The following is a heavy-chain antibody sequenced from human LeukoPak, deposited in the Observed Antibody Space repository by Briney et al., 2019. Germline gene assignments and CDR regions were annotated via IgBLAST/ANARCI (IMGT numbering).Heavy chain of an antibody. D-gene: IGHD6-19*01. J-gene: IGHJ4*02. CDR3: ARHGWGGGYFDY. CDR2: IYHSGST. CDR1: VGSISSSNW. Sequence: SETLSLTCAVSVGSISSSNWWTWVRQPPGKGLEWIGEIYHSGSTNYNPSLKSRVTMSVDRSKNQFSLKLSSVTAADTAVYYCARHGWGGGYFDYWGQGTLVTVSS. V-gene: IGHV4-4*02.